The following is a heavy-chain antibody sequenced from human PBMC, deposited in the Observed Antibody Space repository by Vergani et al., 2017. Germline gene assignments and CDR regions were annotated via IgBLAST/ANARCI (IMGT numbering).Heavy chain of an antibody. J-gene: IGHJ4*02. V-gene: IGHV3-21*02. CDR2: ISGSSSYV. D-gene: IGHD2-8*01. CDR1: GFSFSSHS. Sequence: EVQLVESGGGLVKPGGSLRLSCAASGFSFSSHSMNWLRQAPGKGLEWVASISGSSSYVFYRDSVEGRFTITRDNAKKSVYLQMNSLRAEDTAMYFCARGLWDCTHIRCSPPSYWGQGTQVTVSS. CDR3: ARGLWDCTHIRCSPPSY.